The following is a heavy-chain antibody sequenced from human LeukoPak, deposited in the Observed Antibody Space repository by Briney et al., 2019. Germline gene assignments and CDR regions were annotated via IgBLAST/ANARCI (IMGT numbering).Heavy chain of an antibody. Sequence: GSLRLSCAASGFTFSNAWMSWVRQAPGKGLEWVGRIKSKTDGGTTDYAAPVKGRFTISRDDSKNTLYLQMNSLKTEDTAVYYCTTEDPKYYDFWSGYPQDFDYWGQGTLVTVSS. CDR3: TTEDPKYYDFWSGYPQDFDY. V-gene: IGHV3-15*01. CDR2: IKSKTDGGTT. CDR1: GFTFSNAW. D-gene: IGHD3-3*01. J-gene: IGHJ4*02.